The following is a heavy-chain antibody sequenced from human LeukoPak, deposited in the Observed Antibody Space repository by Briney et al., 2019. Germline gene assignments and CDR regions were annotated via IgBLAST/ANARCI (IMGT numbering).Heavy chain of an antibody. CDR3: ARTYCSSTSCLVDY. J-gene: IGHJ4*02. V-gene: IGHV3-64*01. Sequence: GGSLRLPCAASGFTFSSYSMHWVRQAPGKGLEYVSAISSSGGSTYYANSVKGRFTISRDNSKNTLYLQMGSLRAEDMPVYYCARTYCSSTSCLVDYWGQGTLVTVSS. CDR1: GFTFSSYS. CDR2: ISSSGGST. D-gene: IGHD2-2*01.